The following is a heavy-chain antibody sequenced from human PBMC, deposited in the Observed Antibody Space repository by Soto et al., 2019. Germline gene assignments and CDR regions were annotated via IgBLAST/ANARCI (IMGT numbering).Heavy chain of an antibody. Sequence: GGSLRLSCAASGFTFSSYGMHWVRQAPGKGLEWVAVISYDGSNKYYADSVKGRFTISRDNSKNTLYLQMNSLRAEDTAVYYCAKISYSRPTDYWGQGTLVTVSS. V-gene: IGHV3-30*18. CDR1: GFTFSSYG. CDR2: ISYDGSNK. D-gene: IGHD6-13*01. J-gene: IGHJ4*02. CDR3: AKISYSRPTDY.